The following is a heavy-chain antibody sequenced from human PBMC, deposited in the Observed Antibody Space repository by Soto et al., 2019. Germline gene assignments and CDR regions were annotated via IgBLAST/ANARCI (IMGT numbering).Heavy chain of an antibody. J-gene: IGHJ4*02. CDR2: ISWNSGSI. D-gene: IGHD5-18*01. V-gene: IGHV3-9*01. CDR1: GFTFDDYA. Sequence: EVQLVESGGGLVQPGRSLRLSCAASGFTFDDYAMHWVRQAPGKGLEWVSGISWNSGSIGYADSVKGRFTISRDNAKTSLYLQMNSLRAEDTALYYCAKAHITAIDYWGQGTLVTVSS. CDR3: AKAHITAIDY.